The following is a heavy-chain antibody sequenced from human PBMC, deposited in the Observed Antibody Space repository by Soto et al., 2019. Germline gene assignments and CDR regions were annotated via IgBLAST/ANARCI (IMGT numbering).Heavy chain of an antibody. J-gene: IGHJ4*02. D-gene: IGHD2-8*01. Sequence: GGSMRISCAASGFTFCRYAMSWVRQAPGKGLEWVSAISGSGGSTYYADSVKGRFTISRDNAKNSLYLQMNSLRDEDTAVYYCARGMVYALGFDYWGQGTLVTVSS. CDR2: ISGSGGST. CDR1: GFTFCRYA. V-gene: IGHV3-23*01. CDR3: ARGMVYALGFDY.